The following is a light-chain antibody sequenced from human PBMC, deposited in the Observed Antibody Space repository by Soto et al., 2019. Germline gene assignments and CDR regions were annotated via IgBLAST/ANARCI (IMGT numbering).Light chain of an antibody. J-gene: IGKJ5*01. CDR2: DAS. CDR1: QIISSR. Sequence: DIQMIHSRCTLSSSVVYIVIISCRASQIISSRLAWYQQKPGKAPKLLIFDASSLEGGVPSRFSGSGSETEFTLTISSLQPDDFATYYCQHYNNYLITFGQGTRLEIK. V-gene: IGKV1-5*01. CDR3: QHYNNYLIT.